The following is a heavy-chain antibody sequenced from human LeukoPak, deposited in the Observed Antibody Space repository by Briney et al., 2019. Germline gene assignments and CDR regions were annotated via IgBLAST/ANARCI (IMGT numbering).Heavy chain of an antibody. V-gene: IGHV3-21*01. CDR2: ISSSSSYI. Sequence: TGGSLRLSCAASGFTFSSYSMNWVRQAPGKGLEWVSSISSSSSYIYYADSVKGRFTISRDNAKNSLYLQMNSLRAEDTAVYYCARLSKRPYNYGYGGVDYWGQGTLVTVSS. D-gene: IGHD5-18*01. CDR3: ARLSKRPYNYGYGGVDY. CDR1: GFTFSSYS. J-gene: IGHJ4*02.